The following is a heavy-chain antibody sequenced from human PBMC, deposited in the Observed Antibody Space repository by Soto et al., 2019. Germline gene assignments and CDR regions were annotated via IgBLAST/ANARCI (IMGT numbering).Heavy chain of an antibody. CDR1: GFTFSSYA. CDR2: ISGSGGST. J-gene: IGHJ3*02. D-gene: IGHD2-2*01. Sequence: EVQLLESGGGLVQPGGSLRLSCAASGFTFSSYAMSWVRQAPGKGLEWVSAISGSGGSTYYADSVKGRFTISRDNSKNTLYLQMNSLRAEDTAVYYCAKDGGDCSSTSCEWYAFVIWGQGTMVTVSS. V-gene: IGHV3-23*01. CDR3: AKDGGDCSSTSCEWYAFVI.